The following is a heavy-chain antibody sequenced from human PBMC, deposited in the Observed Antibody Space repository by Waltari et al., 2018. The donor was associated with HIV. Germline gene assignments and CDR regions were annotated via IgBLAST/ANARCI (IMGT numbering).Heavy chain of an antibody. CDR2: INPSGNST. Sequence: QVQLVQSGAEVKKPGASVKVSCKASGYTFIRYYMHWVRQAPGQGLEWMGIINPSGNSTSYVQKFQGRLTMTSDTSTSTVYMELSSLRSEDTAVYYCARAPCSGGSCRLFDYWGQGTLVTVSS. D-gene: IGHD2-15*01. CDR1: GYTFIRYY. J-gene: IGHJ4*02. V-gene: IGHV1-46*01. CDR3: ARAPCSGGSCRLFDY.